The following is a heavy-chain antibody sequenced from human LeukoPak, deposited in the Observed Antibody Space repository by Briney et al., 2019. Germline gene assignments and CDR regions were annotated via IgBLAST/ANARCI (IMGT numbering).Heavy chain of an antibody. CDR3: ARRLSCSGGSCWYTFDY. CDR2: IYHSGST. V-gene: IGHV4-30-2*01. D-gene: IGHD2-15*01. J-gene: IGHJ4*02. CDR1: GGSTSSGGYS. Sequence: PSETLSLTCAVSGGSTSSGGYSWSWIRQPPGKGLEWIGYIYHSGSTYYNPSLKSRVTISVDRSKNQFSLKLSSVTAADTAVYYCARRLSCSGGSCWYTFDYWGQGTLVTVSS.